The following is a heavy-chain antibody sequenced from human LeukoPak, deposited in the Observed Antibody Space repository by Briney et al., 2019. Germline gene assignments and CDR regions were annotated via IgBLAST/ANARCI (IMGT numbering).Heavy chain of an antibody. Sequence: GGSLRLSCAASGFTFSTFAMSWVRQAPGKGLEWVSAISGSGGGAYYADSVKGRFTVSRDNSKNTLFLQMNTLTAEDTAVYYCALYYFGSGSYFPHYFDYWGQGTLVTVSS. V-gene: IGHV3-23*01. J-gene: IGHJ4*02. CDR1: GFTFSTFA. CDR3: ALYYFGSGSYFPHYFDY. D-gene: IGHD3-10*01. CDR2: ISGSGGGA.